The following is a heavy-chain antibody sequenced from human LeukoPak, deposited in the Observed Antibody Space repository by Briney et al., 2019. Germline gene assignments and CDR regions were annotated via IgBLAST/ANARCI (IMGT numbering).Heavy chain of an antibody. CDR3: AKAPLGRCTGVICYYFDY. D-gene: IGHD2-15*01. CDR1: GFTFSSYS. J-gene: IGHJ4*02. V-gene: IGHV3-21*04. CDR2: ISDDSNYI. Sequence: GGSLRLSCADSGFTFSSYSMHWVRQAPGEGLQWVSSISDDSNYIFYADSVKGRFTISRDNSKNTLYLQMNSLRAEDAAVYYCAKAPLGRCTGVICYYFDYWGQGTLVTVSS.